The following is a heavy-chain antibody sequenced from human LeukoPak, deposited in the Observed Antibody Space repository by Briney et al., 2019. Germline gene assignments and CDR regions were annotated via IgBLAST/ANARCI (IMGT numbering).Heavy chain of an antibody. CDR2: INPNSGGT. V-gene: IGHV1-2*02. Sequence: APVKVSCKASGYTFTGYYMHWVRQAPGQGLEWMGWINPNSGGTNYAQKFQGRVTVTRDTSISTAYMELSRLRSDDTAVYYCAREELWFGELSCLDYWGQGILVTVSS. D-gene: IGHD3-10*01. CDR3: AREELWFGELSCLDY. CDR1: GYTFTGYY. J-gene: IGHJ4*02.